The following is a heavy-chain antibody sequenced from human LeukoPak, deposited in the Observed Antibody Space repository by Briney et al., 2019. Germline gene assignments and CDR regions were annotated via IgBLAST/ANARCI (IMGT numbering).Heavy chain of an antibody. CDR2: IRYDGSNK. D-gene: IGHD3-3*01. Sequence: PGGSLRLSCAASGFTFSSYGMHWVRQAPGKGLEWVAFIRYDGSNKYYADSVKGRFTISRDNSKNTLYLQMNSLRAEDTAVYYCAKDLMRFFEWLPAPGFDYWGQGTLVTVSS. V-gene: IGHV3-30*02. CDR3: AKDLMRFFEWLPAPGFDY. CDR1: GFTFSSYG. J-gene: IGHJ4*02.